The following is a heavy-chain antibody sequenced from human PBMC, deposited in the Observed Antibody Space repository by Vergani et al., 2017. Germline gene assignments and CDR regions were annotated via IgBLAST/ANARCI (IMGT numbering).Heavy chain of an antibody. D-gene: IGHD3-22*01. CDR1: GFTFSSYA. Sequence: EVQLLESGGGLVQPGGSLRLSCAASGFTFSSYAMSWVRQAPGKGLEWVSAISGSGGSTYYADSVKGRFTISRDNSKNTLYLQINSLRAEDTAVYYCAKDNWDYYDGLAIWGQGTMVTVSS. CDR2: ISGSGGST. J-gene: IGHJ3*02. V-gene: IGHV3-23*01. CDR3: AKDNWDYYDGLAI.